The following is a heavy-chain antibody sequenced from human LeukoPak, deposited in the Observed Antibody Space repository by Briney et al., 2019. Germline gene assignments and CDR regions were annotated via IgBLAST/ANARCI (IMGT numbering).Heavy chain of an antibody. J-gene: IGHJ6*03. CDR1: GGSISSGSYY. CDR3: ARDSPMRSELRAYYYYYMDV. V-gene: IGHV4-61*02. D-gene: IGHD1-14*01. CDR2: IYTSGSA. Sequence: SETLSLTCTVSGGSISSGSYYWSWIRQSAGKGLEWIGRIYTSGSANYNPSLKSRVTISVDTSKNQFSLKLSSVTAADTAVYYCARDSPMRSELRAYYYYYMDVWGKGTTVTVSS.